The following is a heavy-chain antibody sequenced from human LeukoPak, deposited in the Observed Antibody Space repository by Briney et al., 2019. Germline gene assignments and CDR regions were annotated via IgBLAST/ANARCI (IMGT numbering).Heavy chain of an antibody. J-gene: IGHJ4*02. CDR1: GYTFTDYY. D-gene: IGHD2-15*01. CDR2: INPPDGGT. V-gene: IGHV1-2*02. CDR3: AREGNGLLSKDLDY. Sequence: ASVKVSCKGSGYTFTDYYLHWVRQAPGQGLEGVGYINPPDGGTSSPPNFRGRVTMTTDASSSTVYMELSRLTSDDTAIYYCAREGNGLLSKDLDYWGQGTLVTVSS.